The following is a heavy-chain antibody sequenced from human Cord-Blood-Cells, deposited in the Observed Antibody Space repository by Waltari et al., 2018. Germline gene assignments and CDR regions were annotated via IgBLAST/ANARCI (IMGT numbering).Heavy chain of an antibody. J-gene: IGHJ4*02. Sequence: VQLVQPGAEVKKLGASLQTSCKGSGYRFPSYSLCMVRQMPGKGPEWRGIIYPGDSDTRYSPSFQGQVTISADKSISTAYLQWSSLKASDTAMYYCARFSAAAGYYFDYWGQGTLVTVSS. CDR2: IYPGDSDT. CDR3: ARFSAAAGYYFDY. V-gene: IGHV5-51*01. D-gene: IGHD6-13*01. CDR1: GYRFPSYS.